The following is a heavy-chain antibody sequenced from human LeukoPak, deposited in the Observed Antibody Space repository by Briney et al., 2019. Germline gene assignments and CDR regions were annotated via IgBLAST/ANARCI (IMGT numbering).Heavy chain of an antibody. CDR1: GFTFRSYG. CDR2: IWFDDSNT. CDR3: ASGYYDSSGSDAFDI. Sequence: GGSLRLSCAASGFTFRSYGFHWVRQAPGKGLEWVSVIWFDDSNTQYADSVRGRFTISRDDSKSTIYLQMNSLRAEDTAVYYCASGYYDSSGSDAFDIWGQGTMVTVSS. D-gene: IGHD3-22*01. V-gene: IGHV3-33*01. J-gene: IGHJ3*02.